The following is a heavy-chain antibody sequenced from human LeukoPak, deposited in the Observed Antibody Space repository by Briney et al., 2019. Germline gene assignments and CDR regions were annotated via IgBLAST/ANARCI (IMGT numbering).Heavy chain of an antibody. J-gene: IGHJ6*02. CDR3: ARAMIVNYYYYGMDV. D-gene: IGHD3-22*01. V-gene: IGHV4-59*01. Sequence: SETLSLTCTVSGGSISSYYWSWIRQPPGKGLEWIGYIYYSGSTNYNPSLKSRVTISVDTSKNQFSLKLSPVTAADTAVYYCARAMIVNYYYYGMDVWGQGTTVTVSS. CDR2: IYYSGST. CDR1: GGSISSYY.